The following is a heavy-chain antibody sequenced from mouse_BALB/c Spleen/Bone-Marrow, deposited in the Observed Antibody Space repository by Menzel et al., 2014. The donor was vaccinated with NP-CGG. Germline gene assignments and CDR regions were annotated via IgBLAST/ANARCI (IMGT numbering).Heavy chain of an antibody. J-gene: IGHJ4*01. CDR3: AHRYDVAMDY. CDR2: INPDSSTI. D-gene: IGHD2-14*01. Sequence: DVKLVESGGGLVQPGGSLKLSCAASGFDFSRYWMSWVRQAPGKGLEWIGEINPDSSTINYTPSLKDKFIISRDNAKNTLYLQMSKVRSEDTALYYCAHRYDVAMDYWGQGTSVTVSS. V-gene: IGHV4-1*02. CDR1: GFDFSRYW.